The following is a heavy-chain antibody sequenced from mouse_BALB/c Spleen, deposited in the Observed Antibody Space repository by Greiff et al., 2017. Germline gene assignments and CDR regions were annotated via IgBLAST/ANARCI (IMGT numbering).Heavy chain of an antibody. CDR1: GFTFSDYY. CDR2: ISDGGSYT. J-gene: IGHJ3*01. V-gene: IGHV5-4*02. D-gene: IGHD2-14*01. Sequence: EVQLVESGGGLVKPGGSLKLSCAASGFTFSDYYMYWVRQTPEKRLEWVATISDGGSYTYYPDSVKGRFTISRDNAKNNLYLQMSSLKSEDTAMYYCARERGYYRYDGFAYWGQGTLVTVSA. CDR3: ARERGYYRYDGFAY.